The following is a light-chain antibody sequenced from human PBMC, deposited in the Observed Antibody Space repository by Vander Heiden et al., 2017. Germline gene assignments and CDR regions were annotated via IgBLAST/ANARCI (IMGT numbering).Light chain of an antibody. Sequence: QSVLTQPPSVSGAPAQRVTISCTGSSSNIGAGSELHRAQQLPGTAPQPLIYGNSNRPSGVPDRLSGSESGTSASLAITGLQAEEEADYACQSYESRLSGKEGVVFGGGTKLTVL. CDR1: SSNIGAGSE. CDR2: GNS. CDR3: QSYESRLSGKEGVV. J-gene: IGLJ2*01. V-gene: IGLV1-40*01.